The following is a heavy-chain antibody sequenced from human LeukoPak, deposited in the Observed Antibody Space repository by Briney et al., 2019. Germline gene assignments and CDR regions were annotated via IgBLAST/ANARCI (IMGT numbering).Heavy chain of an antibody. V-gene: IGHV4-39*02. CDR3: ARDPGGSYGFFDY. CDR2: IYYSGRT. D-gene: IGHD1-26*01. CDR1: GGSISSSSYY. J-gene: IGHJ4*02. Sequence: PSETLSLTCTVSGGSISSSSYYWGWIRQPPGKGLEWIGNIYYSGRTYYNPSLKSRVTISVDTSKNQFSLKLSSVTAADTAVYYCARDPGGSYGFFDYWGQGTLVTVSS.